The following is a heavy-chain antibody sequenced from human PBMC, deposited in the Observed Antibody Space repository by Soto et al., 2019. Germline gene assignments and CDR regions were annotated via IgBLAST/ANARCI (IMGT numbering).Heavy chain of an antibody. CDR3: AKDAGDRSSWDLDY. V-gene: IGHV3-66*01. Sequence: PGGSLRLSCAASGFTISSNYMSWVRQVPGKGLEWVSVIYSGGSTYYADSVKGRFTISRDNSKNTLYLQMNSLRADDTAVYYCAKDAGDRSSWDLDYWGQGTLVTVSS. CDR2: IYSGGST. CDR1: GFTISSNY. D-gene: IGHD6-13*01. J-gene: IGHJ4*02.